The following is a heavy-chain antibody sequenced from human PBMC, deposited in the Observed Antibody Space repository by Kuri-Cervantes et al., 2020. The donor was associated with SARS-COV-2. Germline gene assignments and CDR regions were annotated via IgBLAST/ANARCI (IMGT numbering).Heavy chain of an antibody. CDR1: GYTFTSYG. CDR3: AREDLPSCGGDCYYDY. V-gene: IGHV1-18*01. CDR2: ISAYNGNT. Sequence: ASVKVSCKASGYTFTSYGISWVRQAPGQGLEWMGWISAYNGNTNYAQKLQGRVTMTTDTSTSTAYLELRRLRSDDTAVYYCAREDLPSCGGDCYYDYWGQGTLVTVSS. J-gene: IGHJ4*02. D-gene: IGHD2-21*02.